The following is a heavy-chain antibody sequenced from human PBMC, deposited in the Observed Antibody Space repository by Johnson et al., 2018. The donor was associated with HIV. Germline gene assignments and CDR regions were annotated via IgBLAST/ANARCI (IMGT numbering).Heavy chain of an antibody. V-gene: IGHV3-13*01. CDR2: IGTAGDT. CDR3: ARDAFLGFYPYAFDI. J-gene: IGHJ3*02. D-gene: IGHD2/OR15-2a*01. CDR1: GFTFSSYD. Sequence: VLLVESGGGLVQPGGSLRLSCAASGFTFSSYDMHWVRQATGKGLEWVSAIGTAGDTYYPGSVKGRFTISRENAKNSLYLQMNSLRAEDTAVYYCARDAFLGFYPYAFDIWGQWTMVTVSS.